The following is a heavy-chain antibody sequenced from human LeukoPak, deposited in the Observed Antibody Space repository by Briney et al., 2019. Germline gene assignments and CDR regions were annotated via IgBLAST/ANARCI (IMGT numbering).Heavy chain of an antibody. J-gene: IGHJ4*02. V-gene: IGHV1-8*02. CDR2: MNPNSGNA. CDR1: GYTFTSYG. CDR3: ARGLPPPPWGAVAGIDDY. Sequence: ASVKVSCKASGYTFTSYGISWVRQATGQGLEWMGWMNPNSGNAGYAQKFQGRVTMTRNTSISTAYMELSSLRSEDTAVYYCARGLPPPPWGAVAGIDDYWGQGTLVTVSS. D-gene: IGHD6-19*01.